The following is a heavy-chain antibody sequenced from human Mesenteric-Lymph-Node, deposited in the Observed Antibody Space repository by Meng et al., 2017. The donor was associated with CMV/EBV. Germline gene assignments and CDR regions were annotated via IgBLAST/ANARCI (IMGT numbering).Heavy chain of an antibody. V-gene: IGHV3-30-3*01. CDR3: TTDSGSYYGEDY. D-gene: IGHD1-26*01. CDR1: GFSLSDYA. CDR2: ISHDASNT. J-gene: IGHJ4*02. Sequence: GGSLRLSCAASGFSLSDYAMHWVRQAPGKGLEWVAVISHDASNTYYADPVKGRFTISRDNFRNTLYLQMDSLRAEATAVYYCTTDSGSYYGEDYWGQGTLVTVSS.